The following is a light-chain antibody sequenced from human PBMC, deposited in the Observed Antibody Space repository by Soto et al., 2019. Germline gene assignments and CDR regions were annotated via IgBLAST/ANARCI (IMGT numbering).Light chain of an antibody. J-gene: IGKJ4*01. Sequence: EIVMTQSPATLSVSPGERATLSCRASQSVSSNFAWYQQKPGQAPRLLIYGASTRATGIPARFIGSGSGTEFTLTISRLQSEDFAVYYCQQYNNWPLTFGGGTKVEIK. CDR1: QSVSSN. V-gene: IGKV3-15*01. CDR2: GAS. CDR3: QQYNNWPLT.